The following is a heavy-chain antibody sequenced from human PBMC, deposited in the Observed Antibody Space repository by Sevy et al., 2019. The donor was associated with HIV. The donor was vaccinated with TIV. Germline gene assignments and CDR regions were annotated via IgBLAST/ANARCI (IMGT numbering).Heavy chain of an antibody. J-gene: IGHJ4*02. CDR3: AREGQWSHPGDY. V-gene: IGHV3-7*01. Sequence: GGSLRLSCAASGFSFSSFWMSWVRQSPGKGLEWVANIKEDGSEKYYVDSVKGRFTISRDNAKNSLYLQMNSLRAEDTAVYHCAREGQWSHPGDYWGQGTLVTVSS. D-gene: IGHD2-15*01. CDR1: GFSFSSFW. CDR2: IKEDGSEK.